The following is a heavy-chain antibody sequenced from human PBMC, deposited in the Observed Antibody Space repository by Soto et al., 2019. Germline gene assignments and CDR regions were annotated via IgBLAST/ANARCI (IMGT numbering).Heavy chain of an antibody. Sequence: GGSLRLSCVASRFTFGDYPMNWVRQAPGKGLEWVSGISDTSIDTYYADSVKGRFTISRDNSQSMLFLHMSSLRAEDTALYYCAKTDATPFGDFVFDRWGQRTLVTVSS. CDR1: RFTFGDYP. J-gene: IGHJ4*02. CDR2: ISDTSIDT. CDR3: AKTDATPFGDFVFDR. V-gene: IGHV3-23*01. D-gene: IGHD4-17*01.